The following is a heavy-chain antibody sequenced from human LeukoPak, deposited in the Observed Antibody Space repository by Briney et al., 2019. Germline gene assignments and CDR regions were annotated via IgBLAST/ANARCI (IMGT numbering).Heavy chain of an antibody. D-gene: IGHD5-18*01. J-gene: IGHJ4*02. CDR3: ARAYSPSV. Sequence: PSETLSLTCTVSGGSISSSSYYWGWIRQPPGKGLEWIGSIYYSGSTYYNPSLKSRVTISVDTSKNQFSLKLTSVTAADTAVYYCARAYSPSVWGQGTLVTVSS. V-gene: IGHV4-39*07. CDR2: IYYSGST. CDR1: GGSISSSSYY.